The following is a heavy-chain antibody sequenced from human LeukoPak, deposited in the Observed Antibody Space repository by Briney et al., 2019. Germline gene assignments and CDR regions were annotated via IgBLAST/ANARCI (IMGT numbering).Heavy chain of an antibody. CDR3: AKADGDKPFDH. D-gene: IGHD4-17*01. V-gene: IGHV3-21*01. Sequence: KAGGSLRLSCAASGFTFSSYSMNWVRQAPGKGLEWVSSISSSTYIYYADSLKGRFTISRDNAKNSVYLQMNSLRVEDTAVYFCAKADGDKPFDHWGQGTLVTVSS. CDR1: GFTFSSYS. J-gene: IGHJ4*02. CDR2: ISSSTYI.